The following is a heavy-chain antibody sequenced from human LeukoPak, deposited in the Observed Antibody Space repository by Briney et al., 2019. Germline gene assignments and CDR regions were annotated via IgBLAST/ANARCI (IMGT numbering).Heavy chain of an antibody. CDR3: ARAVGATDSLDY. CDR2: ISSSGSTI. CDR1: GFTFSTYE. V-gene: IGHV3-48*03. Sequence: PGGSLRLSCAASGFTFSTYEMNWVRQAPGKGLEWVSYISSSGSTIYYADSVKGRLTISRDNAKSSLYLQMNSLRAEDTAIYFCARAVGATDSLDYWGQGTLVTVSS. J-gene: IGHJ4*02. D-gene: IGHD1-26*01.